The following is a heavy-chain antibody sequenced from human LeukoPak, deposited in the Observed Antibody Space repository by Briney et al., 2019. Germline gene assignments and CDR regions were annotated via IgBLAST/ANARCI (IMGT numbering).Heavy chain of an antibody. D-gene: IGHD6-6*01. V-gene: IGHV4-34*01. Sequence: SETLSLTCAVYGGSFSYYYWSWIRQRSGKGLEWIGEINPSGGTNYNPSLKSRVTISIDTSKNQFSLKLSSVTAADTAVYYCARRGAARPFDYWGQGTLVTVSS. CDR2: INPSGGT. CDR1: GGSFSYYY. CDR3: ARRGAARPFDY. J-gene: IGHJ4*02.